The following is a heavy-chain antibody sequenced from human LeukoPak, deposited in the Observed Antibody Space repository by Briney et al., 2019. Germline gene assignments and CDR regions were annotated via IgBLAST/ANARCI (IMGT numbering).Heavy chain of an antibody. Sequence: GGSLRLSCAASGFTVSSSYMSWVRQAPGKGLEWVSVIYSGGSTYYADSVKGRFTISRDNSKNTLYLQMNSLRAEDTAVYYCARERGYSYASFRYYYYQLDDWGKGTTVTVSS. CDR3: ARERGYSYASFRYYYYQLDD. CDR2: IYSGGST. D-gene: IGHD5-18*01. V-gene: IGHV3-53*01. J-gene: IGHJ6*03. CDR1: GFTVSSSY.